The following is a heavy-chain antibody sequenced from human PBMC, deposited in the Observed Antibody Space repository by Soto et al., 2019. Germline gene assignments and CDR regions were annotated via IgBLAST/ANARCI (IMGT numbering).Heavy chain of an antibody. Sequence: PGGSLRLSCAVSGFPFSSYGMHWVRQAPGKGLEWVAVIWYDGSNKYYADSVKGRFTISRDNSKNTLYLQMNSLRAEDTAVYYCATEAVFGVIDYWGQGTLVTVSS. V-gene: IGHV3-33*01. CDR3: ATEAVFGVIDY. J-gene: IGHJ4*02. D-gene: IGHD3-3*01. CDR1: GFPFSSYG. CDR2: IWYDGSNK.